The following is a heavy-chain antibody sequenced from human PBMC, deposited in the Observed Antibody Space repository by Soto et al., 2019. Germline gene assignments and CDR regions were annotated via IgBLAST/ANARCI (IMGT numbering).Heavy chain of an antibody. CDR1: GGTFSSYA. CDR2: IIPIFGTA. J-gene: IGHJ5*02. Sequence: SVKVSCKASGGTFSSYAISWVRQAPGQGLEWMGGIIPIFGTANYAQKFQGRVTITADESTSTAYMELSSLRSEDTAVYYCAREGTPDYSSSWYFGSTRLNWFDPWGQGTLVTVS. CDR3: AREGTPDYSSSWYFGSTRLNWFDP. D-gene: IGHD6-13*01. V-gene: IGHV1-69*13.